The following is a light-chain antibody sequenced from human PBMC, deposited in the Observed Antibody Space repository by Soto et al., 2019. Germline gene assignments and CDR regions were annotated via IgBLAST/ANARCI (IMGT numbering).Light chain of an antibody. J-gene: IGKJ4*01. CDR3: QQLNNYPLT. CDR2: AAS. Sequence: DIQLTQSPSFLSASLGDRVTITCRASQGIGSYLAWDEQEPGKAPRLLIYAASTLQSGVPSRFSGSGSDTEFTLTISSLQPEDFATYYCQQLNNYPLTFGGGTKVDI. V-gene: IGKV1-9*01. CDR1: QGIGSY.